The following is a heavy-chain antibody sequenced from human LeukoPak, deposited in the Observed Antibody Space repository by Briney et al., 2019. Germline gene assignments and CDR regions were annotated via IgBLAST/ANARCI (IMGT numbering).Heavy chain of an antibody. Sequence: ASVKVSCKASGYTFTGYYMHWVRQAPGQGLEWMGWINPNSGGTYYAQRFQGRVTMTRDTSISTAYIELNRLRSDDTAVYYCARGGDSSGYYSSQGDYWGQGTLVTVSS. CDR3: ARGGDSSGYYSSQGDY. J-gene: IGHJ4*02. CDR2: INPNSGGT. CDR1: GYTFTGYY. D-gene: IGHD3-22*01. V-gene: IGHV1-2*02.